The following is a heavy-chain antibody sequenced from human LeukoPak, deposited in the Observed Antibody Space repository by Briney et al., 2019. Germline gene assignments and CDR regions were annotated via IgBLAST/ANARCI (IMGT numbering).Heavy chain of an antibody. CDR2: IKQDGSEK. CDR3: AREVYCSSTSCYTGYFQH. Sequence: GGSLRLSCAASGFTFSSYWMSSVRQAPGKGLEWVANIKQDGSEKYYVDSVKGRFTISRDNAKNSLYLQMNSLRAEDTAVYYCAREVYCSSTSCYTGYFQHWGQGTLVTVSS. J-gene: IGHJ1*01. V-gene: IGHV3-7*01. CDR1: GFTFSSYW. D-gene: IGHD2-2*02.